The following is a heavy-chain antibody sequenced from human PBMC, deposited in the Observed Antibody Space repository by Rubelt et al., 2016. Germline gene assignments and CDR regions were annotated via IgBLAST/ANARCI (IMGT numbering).Heavy chain of an antibody. CDR1: GFTFSSYS. D-gene: IGHD1-26*01. Sequence: EVQLVESGGGLVKPGGSLRLSCAASGFTFSSYSMNWVRQAPGKGLEWVSSISSSSSYIYYADSVKGRFTISRDNAKNSLYLQMNSLRAEDTAVYYCCRRGHEWDNWFDPWGQGTLVTVSS. J-gene: IGHJ5*02. V-gene: IGHV3-21*01. CDR3: CRRGHEWDNWFDP. CDR2: ISSSSSYI.